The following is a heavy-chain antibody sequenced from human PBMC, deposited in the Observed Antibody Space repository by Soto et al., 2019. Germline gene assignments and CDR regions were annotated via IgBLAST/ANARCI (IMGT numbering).Heavy chain of an antibody. CDR2: INPNSGGT. CDR3: ARDLPRWEGSGRPTTYYYYGMDV. Sequence: ASVKVSCKASGYTFTGYYMHWVRQAPGQGLEWMGWINPNSGGTNYAQKFQGWVTMTRDTSISTACMELSRLRSDDTAVYYCARDLPRWEGSGRPTTYYYYGMDVWGQGTTVTVSS. V-gene: IGHV1-2*04. CDR1: GYTFTGYY. J-gene: IGHJ6*02. D-gene: IGHD3-10*01.